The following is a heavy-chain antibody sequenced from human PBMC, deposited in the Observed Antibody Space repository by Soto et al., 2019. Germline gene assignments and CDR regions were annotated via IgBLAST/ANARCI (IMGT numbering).Heavy chain of an antibody. Sequence: AVNWVRQTRGHLLEWIGWIVVGSGNTNYAQEFQGRVTITRDMSTNTVYREMSSLRSEDSAVFYCAAGYTTGPDAFDIWGQGTMVTVSS. J-gene: IGHJ3*02. CDR3: AAGYTTGPDAFDI. D-gene: IGHD6-13*01. CDR1: A. V-gene: IGHV1-58*01. CDR2: IVVGSGNT.